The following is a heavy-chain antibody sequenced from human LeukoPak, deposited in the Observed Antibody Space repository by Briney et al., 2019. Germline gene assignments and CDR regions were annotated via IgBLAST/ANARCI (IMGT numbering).Heavy chain of an antibody. J-gene: IGHJ5*02. Sequence: PGGSLRLSCAASGFAFSSYAMTWVRQAPGKGLEWVSDISGSGASTYYADSVKGRFTISRDNSKNTLYLQMNSLRAEDTAVYYCAKDSGKRDNWFDPWGQGTLVTVSS. CDR2: ISGSGAST. V-gene: IGHV3-23*01. CDR1: GFAFSSYA. D-gene: IGHD4-23*01. CDR3: AKDSGKRDNWFDP.